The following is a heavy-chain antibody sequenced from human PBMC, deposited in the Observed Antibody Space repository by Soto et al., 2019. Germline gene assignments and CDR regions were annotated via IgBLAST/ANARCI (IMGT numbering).Heavy chain of an antibody. CDR3: ARDGITGAMDVNWFDP. Sequence: QVQLVQSGAEVKKPGASVKVSCKASGYIFTSYDINWVRQAPGQGLEWMGWMNPDSGYTGYAQKFQGRLTMSGNISTGTAYMELSSLTSEDTAIYFCARDGITGAMDVNWFDPWGQGTLVTVSS. D-gene: IGHD1-20*01. J-gene: IGHJ5*02. V-gene: IGHV1-8*01. CDR2: MNPDSGYT. CDR1: GYIFTSYD.